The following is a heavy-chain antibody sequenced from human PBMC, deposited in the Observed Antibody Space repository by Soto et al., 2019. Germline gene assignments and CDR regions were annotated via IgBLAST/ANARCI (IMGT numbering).Heavy chain of an antibody. D-gene: IGHD2-15*01. J-gene: IGHJ6*02. Sequence: GGSLRLSCAASGFTFSSYSMNWVRQAPGKGLEWVSSISSSSSYIYYADSVKGRFTISRDNAKNSLYLQMDSLRAEDTAVYYCARDHPSYCSGGSCILDVWGQGTTVTVSS. V-gene: IGHV3-21*01. CDR2: ISSSSSYI. CDR1: GFTFSSYS. CDR3: ARDHPSYCSGGSCILDV.